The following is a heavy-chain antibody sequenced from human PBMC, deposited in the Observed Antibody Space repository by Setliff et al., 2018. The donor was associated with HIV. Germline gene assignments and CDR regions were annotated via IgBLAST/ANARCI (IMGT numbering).Heavy chain of an antibody. Sequence: ASVKVSCKASGYTFTSYPMHWVRQAPGQGLEWMGVINTSGGSAGYAEKFRGRVAMTRDTSTNTVYMDLRNLRSEDTAVYYCARNQGDASGWYAGDYWGHGTQVTVSS. V-gene: IGHV1-46*01. CDR1: GYTFTSYP. D-gene: IGHD6-19*01. CDR3: ARNQGDASGWYAGDY. J-gene: IGHJ4*01. CDR2: INTSGGSA.